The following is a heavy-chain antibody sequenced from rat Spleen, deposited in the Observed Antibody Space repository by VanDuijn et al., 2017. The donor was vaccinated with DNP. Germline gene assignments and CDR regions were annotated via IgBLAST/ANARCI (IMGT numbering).Heavy chain of an antibody. D-gene: IGHD1-10*01. CDR2: INKDGSTM. CDR3: TRTTLPYYLDY. J-gene: IGHJ2*01. Sequence: EVNLVESGGGLVQPGKSLKVSCVTSGFNFKDSWMGWVRQAPGKGLEWIGEINKDGSTMNYTPSLKEKFTISRDNVQDTLYLQMSKLGSEDTAIYYCTRTTLPYYLDYWGQGVMVTVST. CDR1: GFNFKDSW. V-gene: IGHV4-2*01.